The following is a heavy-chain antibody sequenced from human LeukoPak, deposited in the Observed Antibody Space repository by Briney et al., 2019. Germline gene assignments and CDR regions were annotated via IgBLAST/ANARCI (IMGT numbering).Heavy chain of an antibody. D-gene: IGHD3-10*01. V-gene: IGHV3-23*01. CDR1: GFTFSSYA. Sequence: GGSLRLSCAASGFTFSSYAMSWVRQAPGKGLEWVSAISGSGGSTYYADSVKGRFTISRDNAKNSLYLQMNSLRAEDTAVYYCARDPGPTYYYGSGSYYFHYWGQGTLVTVSS. J-gene: IGHJ4*02. CDR3: ARDPGPTYYYGSGSYYFHY. CDR2: ISGSGGST.